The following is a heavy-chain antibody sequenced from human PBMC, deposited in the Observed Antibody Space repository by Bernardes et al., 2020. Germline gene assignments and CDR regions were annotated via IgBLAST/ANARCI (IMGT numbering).Heavy chain of an antibody. CDR2: IYYSGSP. V-gene: IGHV4-31*03. J-gene: IGHJ6*03. Sequence: SETLSLTCTVSGGSISGGGYYWNWIRQHPGKGLEWIGYIYYSGSPYYNPSLKSRVTISVDTSKNQFSLKLSSVTAADTGVYYCARADYMDVWGKGTTVTVSS. CDR3: ARADYMDV. CDR1: GGSISGGGYY.